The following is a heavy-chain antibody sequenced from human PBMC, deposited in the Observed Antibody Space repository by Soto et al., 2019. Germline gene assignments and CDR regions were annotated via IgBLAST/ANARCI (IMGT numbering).Heavy chain of an antibody. CDR1: GFTFSSYG. CDR3: ATHNYYTFEY. J-gene: IGHJ4*02. D-gene: IGHD3-22*01. V-gene: IGHV3-30*03. Sequence: GSLRLSCAASGFTFSSYGMHWVRQAPGKGLEWVAVISYDGSNKYYADSVKGRFTISRDNSKNSLYLQMDSLRAEDTALYYCATHNYYTFEYWGQGALVTVSS. CDR2: ISYDGSNK.